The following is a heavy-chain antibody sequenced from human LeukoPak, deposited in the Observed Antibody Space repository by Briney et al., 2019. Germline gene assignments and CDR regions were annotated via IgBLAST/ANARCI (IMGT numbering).Heavy chain of an antibody. J-gene: IGHJ4*02. CDR2: MNGEGTTI. D-gene: IGHD1-7*01. CDR1: GFSFSTYG. Sequence: GGSLRLSCVASGFSFSTYGMHWVRQAPGKGLMWVSRMNGEGTTIDYADSVKGRFTVSRDYAKNTLFLQMNNLRTEDTALYFCATARNFRFEYWGQGSLVIVSA. V-gene: IGHV3-74*01. CDR3: ATARNFRFEY.